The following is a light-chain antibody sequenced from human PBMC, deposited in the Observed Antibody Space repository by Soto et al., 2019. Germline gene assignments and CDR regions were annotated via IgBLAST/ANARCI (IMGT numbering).Light chain of an antibody. J-gene: IGKJ2*01. CDR2: GAS. CDR1: QSVSNN. V-gene: IGKV3-15*01. CDR3: QQYNNWPPYT. Sequence: EIVMTQSPATLSVAPGERATLSCRASQSVSNNLAWYQQKPGQAPRLLIFGASTRATGIPARFSGSGSGTEFTLTISSLQSEDFAVYYCQQYNNWPPYTFGQGTKLEIK.